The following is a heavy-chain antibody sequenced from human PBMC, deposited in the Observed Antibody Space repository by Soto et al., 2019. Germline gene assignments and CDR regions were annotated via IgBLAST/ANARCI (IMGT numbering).Heavy chain of an antibody. Sequence: GGSLRLSCAASEFTFSNYWMHWVRQAPGKGLVWVSRINSGGSSTTYGDSVKGRFTISRDNAKNTLYLQMSSLRAEDTAVYYCARVGYSNAFDYWGQGTLVTVSS. J-gene: IGHJ4*02. D-gene: IGHD4-4*01. CDR2: INSGGSST. V-gene: IGHV3-74*01. CDR3: ARVGYSNAFDY. CDR1: EFTFSNYW.